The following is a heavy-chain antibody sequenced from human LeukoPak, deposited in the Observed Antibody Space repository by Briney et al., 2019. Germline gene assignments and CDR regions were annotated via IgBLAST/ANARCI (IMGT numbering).Heavy chain of an antibody. V-gene: IGHV3-48*03. Sequence: GGSLRLSCAVSGCTFSSHEMNWVRQAPGKGLEWVSYISSSGNTVYYADSVKGRFTISRDNANNSLYLQMNSLRGEDTAVYYCARGGAVAGLFWGQGTLVTVSS. D-gene: IGHD6-19*01. CDR1: GCTFSSHE. CDR2: ISSSGNTV. CDR3: ARGGAVAGLF. J-gene: IGHJ4*02.